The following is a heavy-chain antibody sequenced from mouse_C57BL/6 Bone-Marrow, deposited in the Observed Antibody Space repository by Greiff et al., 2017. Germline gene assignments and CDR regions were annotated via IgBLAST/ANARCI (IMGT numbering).Heavy chain of an antibody. D-gene: IGHD2-3*01. CDR2: INPNNGGT. Sequence: VQLQQSGPELVKPGASVKIPCKASGYTFTDYNMDWVKQSHGKSLEWIGDINPNNGGTIYNQKFKGKATLTVDKSSSTAYMELRILTSDDTAVYYCARRLLSWCAYGGQGTLVTVSA. CDR3: ARRLLSWCAY. V-gene: IGHV1-18*01. CDR1: GYTFTDYN. J-gene: IGHJ3*01.